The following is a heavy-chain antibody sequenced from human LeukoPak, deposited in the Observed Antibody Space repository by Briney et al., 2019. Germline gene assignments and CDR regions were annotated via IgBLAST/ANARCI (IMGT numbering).Heavy chain of an antibody. Sequence: SETLSLTCTVSGGSISSYYWSWIRQPPGKGLEWIGYIYYSGSTNYNPSLKSRVTISVDTSKNQFSLKLSSVTAADTAVYYCAREVGIFGVNWFDPWGQGTLVTVSS. V-gene: IGHV4-59*01. D-gene: IGHD3-3*01. CDR2: IYYSGST. J-gene: IGHJ5*02. CDR3: AREVGIFGVNWFDP. CDR1: GGSISSYY.